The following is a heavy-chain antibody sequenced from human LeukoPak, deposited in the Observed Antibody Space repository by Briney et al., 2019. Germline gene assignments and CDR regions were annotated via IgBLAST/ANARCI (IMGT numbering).Heavy chain of an antibody. J-gene: IGHJ5*02. D-gene: IGHD2-15*01. V-gene: IGHV1-2*06. CDR2: INPNSGGT. CDR1: GYTFTGYY. Sequence: ASVKVSCKASGYTFTGYYMHWVRQAPGQGLEWVGRINPNSGGTNYAQKFQGRVTMTRDTSISTAYMELSRLRSDDTAVYYCARTGGYCSGGSCYSNWFDPWGQGTLVTVSS. CDR3: ARTGGYCSGGSCYSNWFDP.